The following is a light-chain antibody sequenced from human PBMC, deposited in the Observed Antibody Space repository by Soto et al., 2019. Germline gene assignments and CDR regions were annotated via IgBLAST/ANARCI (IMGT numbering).Light chain of an antibody. CDR2: DAS. J-gene: IGKJ5*01. Sequence: DIVMTQSPDSLAVSLGGRATINCKSSQSVLYSSNNKNYLAWYQQKPGKAPKLLIYDASNLETGVPSRFSGSGSGTDFTFTISSLQPEDIATYYCQQYDNLPPITFGQGTRLEIK. CDR3: QQYDNLPPIT. CDR1: QSVLYSSNNKNY. V-gene: IGKV4-1*01.